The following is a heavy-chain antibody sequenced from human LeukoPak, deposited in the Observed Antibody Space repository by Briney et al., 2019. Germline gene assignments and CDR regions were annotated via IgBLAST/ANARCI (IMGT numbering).Heavy chain of an antibody. D-gene: IGHD3-3*01. CDR3: ARQDRITIFGVIGSWFDP. CDR1: GFTFSSYA. CDR2: ISGSGGST. V-gene: IGHV3-23*01. J-gene: IGHJ5*02. Sequence: GGSLRLSCAASGFTFSSYAMSWVRQAPGKGLEWVSAISGSGGSTYYADSVKGRFTISRDNSKNTLYLQMNSLRAEDTAVYYCARQDRITIFGVIGSWFDPWGQGTLVTVSS.